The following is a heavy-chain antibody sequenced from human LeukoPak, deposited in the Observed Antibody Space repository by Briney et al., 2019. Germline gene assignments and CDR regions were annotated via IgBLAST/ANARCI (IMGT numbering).Heavy chain of an antibody. J-gene: IGHJ4*02. CDR1: GFTFSSYG. D-gene: IGHD3-10*01. CDR3: AKDHRELLWFGEFFDY. CDR2: IRYDGSNK. V-gene: IGHV3-30*02. Sequence: GGSLRLSCAASGFTFSSYGMHWVRQAPGKGLEWVAFIRYDGSNKYYADSVKGRFTISRDNSKNTLYLQMNSLRAEDTAVYYCAKDHRELLWFGEFFDYWGQGTLVTVSS.